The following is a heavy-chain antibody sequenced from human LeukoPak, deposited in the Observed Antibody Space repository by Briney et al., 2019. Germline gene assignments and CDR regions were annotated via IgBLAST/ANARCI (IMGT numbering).Heavy chain of an antibody. D-gene: IGHD3-3*01. J-gene: IGHJ6*03. CDR1: GGSISSYY. CDR3: ARGYDFWSGYNYMDV. Sequence: SETLSLTCTVSGGSISSYYWSWIRQPPGKGLEWIGYIYYSGSTNYNPSLKSRVTISVDTSKNQFSLKLSSVTAADTAVYYCARGYDFWSGYNYMDVRGKGTTVTVSS. CDR2: IYYSGST. V-gene: IGHV4-59*01.